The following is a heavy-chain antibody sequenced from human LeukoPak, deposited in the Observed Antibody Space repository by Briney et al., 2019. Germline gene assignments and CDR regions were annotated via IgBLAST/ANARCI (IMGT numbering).Heavy chain of an antibody. D-gene: IGHD6-13*01. Sequence: KTGGSLRLSCAASGFTFSSYSMNWVRQAPGKGLEWVSSISSSSSYIYYADSVKGRFTISRDNAKNSLYLQMNSLRAEDTAVYYCARVEQQLVPHHFDYWGQGTLVTVSS. CDR3: ARVEQQLVPHHFDY. V-gene: IGHV3-21*01. CDR2: ISSSSSYI. CDR1: GFTFSSYS. J-gene: IGHJ4*02.